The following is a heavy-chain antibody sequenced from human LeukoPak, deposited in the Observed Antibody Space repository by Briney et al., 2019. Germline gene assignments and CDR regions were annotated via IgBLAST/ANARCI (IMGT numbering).Heavy chain of an antibody. CDR2: IYHSGST. Sequence: SETLSLTCAVSGGSISSSNWWSWVRQPPGKGLEWIGEIYHSGSTNYNPSLKSRVTISVDKSKNQFSLKLSSVTAADTAVYYCAKVVPVVAAATNWFDPWGQGTLVTVSS. CDR1: GGSISSSNW. D-gene: IGHD6-13*01. CDR3: AKVVPVVAAATNWFDP. V-gene: IGHV4-4*02. J-gene: IGHJ5*02.